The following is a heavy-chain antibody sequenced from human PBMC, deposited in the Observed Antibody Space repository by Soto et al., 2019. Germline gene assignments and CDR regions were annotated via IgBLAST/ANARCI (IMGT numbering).Heavy chain of an antibody. J-gene: IGHJ4*02. CDR3: AREKVGATTAFDY. CDR2: IYSNGKT. V-gene: IGHV4-59*11. D-gene: IGHD1-26*01. CDR1: GGSISGHY. Sequence: SETLSLTCTVSGGSISGHYWNWFRQPPGKGLEWIGYIYSNGKTNYNRSLKSRVTMSVDTSKNQFSLRLSSVTAADTAVYYCAREKVGATTAFDYWGQGTLVTVSS.